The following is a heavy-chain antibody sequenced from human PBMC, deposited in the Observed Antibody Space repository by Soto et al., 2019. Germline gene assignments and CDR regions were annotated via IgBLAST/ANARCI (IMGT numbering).Heavy chain of an antibody. V-gene: IGHV1-3*01. J-gene: IGHJ4*02. CDR2: IGAGDGKT. Sequence: QVQLMQSGTEVKKPGASVKVSCKASGYSFTHYVIHWVRQAPGQRLEWMGWIGAGDGKTYYSQNFQGRVTITKDTSASKAYMELSSLISEDTAVYYCVRDYASDSGVHLDFWGQGTLVTVSS. CDR1: GYSFTHYV. D-gene: IGHD3-22*01. CDR3: VRDYASDSGVHLDF.